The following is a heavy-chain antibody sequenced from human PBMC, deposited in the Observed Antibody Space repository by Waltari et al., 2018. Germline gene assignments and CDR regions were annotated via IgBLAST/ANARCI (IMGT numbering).Heavy chain of an antibody. V-gene: IGHV4-31*03. CDR2: MYYDGST. CDR1: GYSISSGGFY. J-gene: IGHJ4*02. D-gene: IGHD2-21*01. Sequence: QVQLQESGPGLLTPSQTLSLSFNFSGYSISSGGFYWGWVRQYPEKGLEWLAYMYYDGSTYYNPSLKSRLHISIDASNNQFSLQLRDVSAADTAIYFCARAQSGGYCFDFWGQGTLVTVSS. CDR3: ARAQSGGYCFDF.